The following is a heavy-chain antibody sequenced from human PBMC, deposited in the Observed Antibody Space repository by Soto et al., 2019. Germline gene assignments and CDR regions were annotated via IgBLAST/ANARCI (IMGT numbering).Heavy chain of an antibody. CDR1: GGSISSSSYY. CDR2: IYYSGST. CDR3: ARHVCSSYWFDP. V-gene: IGHV4-39*01. Sequence: SETLSLTCTVSGGSISSSSYYWGWIRQPPGKGLEWIGSIYYSGSTYYNPSLKSRVTISVDTSKNQFSLKLSSVTAADTAVYYCARHVCSSYWFDPWGQGTLVTVSS. D-gene: IGHD3-10*02. J-gene: IGHJ5*02.